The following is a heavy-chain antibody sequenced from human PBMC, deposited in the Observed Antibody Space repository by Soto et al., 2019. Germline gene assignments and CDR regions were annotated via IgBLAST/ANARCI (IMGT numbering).Heavy chain of an antibody. V-gene: IGHV1-69*01. CDR3: ARGNLFGVTMRGVDY. CDR1: GGTFNNYA. CDR2: IIPIFGTA. J-gene: IGHJ4*02. D-gene: IGHD3-3*01. Sequence: QVQLVQSGAEVKRPGSSVKVSCWASGGTFNNYAIGWVRQAPGQGLEWMGAIIPIFGTANYARKFQGRLAITANDSTQTAYMGLSSLRAEDTAVYYCARGNLFGVTMRGVDYWGQGPLVTVSS.